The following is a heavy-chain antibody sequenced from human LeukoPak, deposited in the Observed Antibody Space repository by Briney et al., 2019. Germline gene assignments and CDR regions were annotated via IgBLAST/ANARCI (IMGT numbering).Heavy chain of an antibody. D-gene: IGHD2-2*01. CDR3: ASDIVVVPAAMGSYYYYGMDV. J-gene: IGHJ6*02. V-gene: IGHV4-34*01. CDR2: INHRGST. Sequence: PSETLSLTCAVYGGSFSGYYWSWIRQPPGKGREWIGEINHRGSTNYNPSLKSRVTISVDTSKNQFSLKLSSVTAADTAVYYCASDIVVVPAAMGSYYYYGMDVWGQGTTVTVSS. CDR1: GGSFSGYY.